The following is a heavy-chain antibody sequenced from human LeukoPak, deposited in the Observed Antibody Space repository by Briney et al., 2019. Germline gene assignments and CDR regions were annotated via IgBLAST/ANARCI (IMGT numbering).Heavy chain of an antibody. CDR2: IYYSGST. D-gene: IGHD3-22*01. V-gene: IGHV4-39*07. CDR3: ASLITMIVVEDWYFDL. J-gene: IGHJ2*01. Sequence: SETLSLTCTVSGGSISSSSYYWGWIRQPPGKGLEWIGSIYYSGSTYYNPSLKSRVTISVDTSKNQFSLKLSSVTAADTAVYYCASLITMIVVEDWYFDLWGRGTLVTVSS. CDR1: GGSISSSSYY.